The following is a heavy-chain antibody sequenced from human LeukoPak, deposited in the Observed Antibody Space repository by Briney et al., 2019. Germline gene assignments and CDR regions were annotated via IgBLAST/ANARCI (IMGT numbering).Heavy chain of an antibody. J-gene: IGHJ5*02. CDR1: GGTFRSYA. Sequence: VASVKVPCKASGGTFRSYAISWVRQAPGQGLEWMGRIIPILGIAHYAQMFQGRVTITTAKSTSTAYLELRSLRSEDSAVYYCARAGRTSTIVYCSSTSCPPGNWFDPWGQGTLVTVSS. CDR3: ARAGRTSTIVYCSSTSCPPGNWFDP. V-gene: IGHV1-69*04. D-gene: IGHD2-2*01. CDR2: IIPILGIA.